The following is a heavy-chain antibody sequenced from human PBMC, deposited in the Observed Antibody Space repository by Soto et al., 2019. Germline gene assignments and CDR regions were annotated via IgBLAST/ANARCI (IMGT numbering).Heavy chain of an antibody. CDR2: ISYDGSNK. V-gene: IGHV3-30*18. CDR3: AKAEYTLGPSDY. CDR1: GFTFSSYG. J-gene: IGHJ4*02. Sequence: GGSLRLSCAASGFTFSSYGMHWVRQAPGKGLEWVAVISYDGSNKYYADSVKGRFTTSRDNSTNTLYLQMNSLRAEDTAVYYCAKAEYTLGPSDYWGQGTLVTVSS. D-gene: IGHD6-6*01.